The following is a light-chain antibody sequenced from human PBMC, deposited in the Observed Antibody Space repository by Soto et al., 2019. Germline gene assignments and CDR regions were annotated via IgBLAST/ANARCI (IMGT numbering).Light chain of an antibody. J-gene: IGKJ1*01. CDR1: QSVTSRW. CDR2: DAS. Sequence: EIVLTQSPGTLSLSPGERATLSCRASQSVTSRWLAWFQQKPGQAPRLLIYDASSRAAGIPDMFSGSGSGTDFTLTISRLEPEDFAVYYCQEYGSAPWTFGQGTKVEIK. V-gene: IGKV3-20*01. CDR3: QEYGSAPWT.